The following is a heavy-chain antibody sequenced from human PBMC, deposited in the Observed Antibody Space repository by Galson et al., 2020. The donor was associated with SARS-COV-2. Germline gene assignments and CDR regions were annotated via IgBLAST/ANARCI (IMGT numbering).Heavy chain of an antibody. V-gene: IGHV4-59*08. J-gene: IGHJ6*02. D-gene: IGHD4-17*01. Sequence: ASETLSLTCSVSGGSIKSYCWSWFRQPPGQGLEWIAYLYYTGTTKYSTSLMSRVTISVDTSKNQFSLRLNSVTAADTALYYCARHIRGADYGDYFYYGMDVWGQGTTVTVSS. CDR3: ARHIRGADYGDYFYYGMDV. CDR1: GGSIKSYC. CDR2: LYYTGTT.